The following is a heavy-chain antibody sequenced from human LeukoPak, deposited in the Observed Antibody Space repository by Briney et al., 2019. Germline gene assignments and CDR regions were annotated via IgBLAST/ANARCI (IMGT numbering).Heavy chain of an antibody. CDR1: GYTFTSYA. J-gene: IGHJ4*02. CDR3: ARVRGDYGDYVVDY. D-gene: IGHD4-17*01. V-gene: IGHV1-3*01. CDR2: INAGNGNT. Sequence: ASVKVSCKASGYTFTSYAMHWVRQAPGQRLEWMGWINAGNGNTKYSQKFQGRVTITADESTSTAYMELSSLRSEDTAVYYCARVRGDYGDYVVDYWGQGTLVTVSS.